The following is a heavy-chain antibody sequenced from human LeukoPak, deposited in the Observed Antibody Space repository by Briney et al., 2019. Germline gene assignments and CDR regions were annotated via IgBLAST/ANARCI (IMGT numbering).Heavy chain of an antibody. CDR2: ISSSSTYI. D-gene: IGHD5-12*01. J-gene: IGHJ4*02. CDR3: ARYSGYDGPFEY. Sequence: GGSLRLSCVASGFTFSAYTTNWVRQAPGKGLEWVSFISSSSTYIYYADSLKGRFTISRDNAKNSLYLQMNSLRAEDTAVYYCARYSGYDGPFEYWGQGTLVTVSS. V-gene: IGHV3-21*04. CDR1: GFTFSAYT.